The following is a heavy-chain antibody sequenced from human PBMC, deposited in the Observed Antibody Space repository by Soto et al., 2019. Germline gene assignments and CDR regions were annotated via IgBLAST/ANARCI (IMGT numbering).Heavy chain of an antibody. J-gene: IGHJ4*02. CDR2: INAGNGNT. CDR1: GYTFTSYA. V-gene: IGHV1-3*01. D-gene: IGHD6-13*01. CDR3: ARDNVPEGSSWPDY. Sequence: ASVKVSCKASGYTFTSYALHWVRQAPGQRLEWMGWINAGNGNTKYSQKFQGRVTITRDTSASTAYMELSSLRSEDTAVYYCARDNVPEGSSWPDYWGQGTLVTVSS.